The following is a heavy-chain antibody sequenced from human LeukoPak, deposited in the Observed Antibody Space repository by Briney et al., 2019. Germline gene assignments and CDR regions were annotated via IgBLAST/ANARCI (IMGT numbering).Heavy chain of an antibody. CDR1: GGSIRSSY. Sequence: SETLSLTCTVSGGSIRSSYWSWIRQPPGKGLEWIAYVYYNGSTKYNPSLKSRVTTSLDTSRNQFSLKLTSVTPADTAVYYCARHPTLQDGRAHWYLDLWGPGTLVTVSS. V-gene: IGHV4-59*01. J-gene: IGHJ2*01. D-gene: IGHD4-17*01. CDR3: ARHPTLQDGRAHWYLDL. CDR2: VYYNGST.